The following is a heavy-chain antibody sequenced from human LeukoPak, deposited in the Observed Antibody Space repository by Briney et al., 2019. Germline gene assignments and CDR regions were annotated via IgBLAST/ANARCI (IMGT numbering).Heavy chain of an antibody. CDR1: GGTFSSYA. V-gene: IGHV1-18*01. J-gene: IGHJ6*02. Sequence: ASVKVSCKASGGTFSSYAISWVRQAPGQGLEWMGWISAYNGNTNYAQKLQGRVTMTTDTSTSTAYMELRSLRSDDTAVYYCARAQQVVPVDYYYYGMDVWGQGTTVTVSS. D-gene: IGHD2-2*01. CDR3: ARAQQVVPVDYYYYGMDV. CDR2: ISAYNGNT.